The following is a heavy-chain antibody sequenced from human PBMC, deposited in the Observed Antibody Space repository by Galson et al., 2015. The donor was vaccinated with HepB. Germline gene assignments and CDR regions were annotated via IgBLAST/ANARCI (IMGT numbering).Heavy chain of an antibody. V-gene: IGHV3-30*18. CDR3: AKDRGREWLRLIALDY. D-gene: IGHD5-12*01. CDR2: ISDDGSDE. CDR1: GFTLSNYG. J-gene: IGHJ4*02. Sequence: SLRLSCAASGFTLSNYGMHWVRQAPGKGLEWVAVISDDGSDEYYADSVKGRFTISRDNYKNTLYLQLNSLRIEDTAVYYCAKDRGREWLRLIALDYWGQGTLVTVSS.